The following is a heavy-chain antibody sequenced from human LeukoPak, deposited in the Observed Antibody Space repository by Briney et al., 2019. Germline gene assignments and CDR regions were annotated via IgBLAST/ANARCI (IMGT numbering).Heavy chain of an antibody. D-gene: IGHD2-15*01. CDR3: AREGRSSSLGY. CDR1: GGSISSYY. V-gene: IGHV4-4*07. J-gene: IGHJ4*02. CDR2: ISASGNT. Sequence: SETLSLTCTVSGGSISSYYWTWIRQPAGKGLEWIGRISASGNTNYSPSLKSRVTMSVDASKNQFSLKLSSVTAADTAVYYCAREGRSSSLGYWGQGTLVTVSS.